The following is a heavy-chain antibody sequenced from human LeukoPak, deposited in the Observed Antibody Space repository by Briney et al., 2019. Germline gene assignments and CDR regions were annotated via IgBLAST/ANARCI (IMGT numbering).Heavy chain of an antibody. Sequence: GASVKVSCKASGYTFTSYDINWVRQATGQGLEWMGWMNPNSGNTGYAQKFQGRVTITRNTSISTAYMELSSLRSEDTAVYYCARGRFDYYDSSGYYRPREYYYYYYYMDVWGKGTTVTISS. CDR2: MNPNSGNT. D-gene: IGHD3-22*01. CDR3: ARGRFDYYDSSGYYRPREYYYYYYYMDV. V-gene: IGHV1-8*03. J-gene: IGHJ6*03. CDR1: GYTFTSYD.